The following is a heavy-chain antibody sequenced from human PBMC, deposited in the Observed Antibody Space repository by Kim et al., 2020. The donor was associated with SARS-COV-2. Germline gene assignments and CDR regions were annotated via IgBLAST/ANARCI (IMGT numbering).Heavy chain of an antibody. D-gene: IGHD3-9*01. Sequence: ASVKVSYKASGYTFTSYAMNWVRQAPGQGLEWMGWINTNTGNPTSAQGFTGRFVFSLDTSVSTAYLQISSLKAEDTAVYYCARDFGWRLRYFGWTGNWGQGTLVTVSS. J-gene: IGHJ4*02. CDR1: GYTFTSYA. CDR3: ARDFGWRLRYFGWTGN. V-gene: IGHV7-4-1*02. CDR2: INTNTGNP.